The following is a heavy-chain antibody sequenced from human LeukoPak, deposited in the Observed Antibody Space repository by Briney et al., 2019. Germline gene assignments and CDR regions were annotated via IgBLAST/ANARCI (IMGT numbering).Heavy chain of an antibody. J-gene: IGHJ4*02. CDR1: GFTFSNAW. Sequence: GGSLRLSCAASGFTFSNAWMSWVRQAPGKGLEWVANIKQDGSEKYYVDSVKGRFTISRDNAKNSLYLQMNSLRAEDTAVYYCALAVAAIPDHWGQGTLVTVSP. D-gene: IGHD6-19*01. CDR2: IKQDGSEK. CDR3: ALAVAAIPDH. V-gene: IGHV3-7*01.